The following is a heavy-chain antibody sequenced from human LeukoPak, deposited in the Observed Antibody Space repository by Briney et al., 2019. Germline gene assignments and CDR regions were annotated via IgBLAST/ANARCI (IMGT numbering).Heavy chain of an antibody. V-gene: IGHV4-61*02. CDR2: IYTSGST. CDR3: AATVERYYYYYYMDI. Sequence: SQTLSLTCSVSGGSISSGSYFWSWIRQPAGKGLEWIGRIYTSGSTNYNHSLKSRVTISADTSKNQFSLKLSSVTAAHTAVDYCAATVERYYYYYYMDIWGKGTTVTVSS. CDR1: GGSISSGSYF. J-gene: IGHJ6*03. D-gene: IGHD1-1*01.